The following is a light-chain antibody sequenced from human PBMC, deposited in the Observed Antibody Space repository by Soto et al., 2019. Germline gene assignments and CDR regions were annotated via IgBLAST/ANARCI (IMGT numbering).Light chain of an antibody. CDR2: GAS. Sequence: VLPQSPGTLSLSPGDRATLSCRASQSVTANYLAWYQQKPGQAPRLLIYGASSRATGIPARFSGSGSGTEFTVTISSLQSEDFAVYYCQQYNNWPLTFGGGTKVEIK. CDR1: QSVTAN. V-gene: IGKV3-15*01. J-gene: IGKJ4*01. CDR3: QQYNNWPLT.